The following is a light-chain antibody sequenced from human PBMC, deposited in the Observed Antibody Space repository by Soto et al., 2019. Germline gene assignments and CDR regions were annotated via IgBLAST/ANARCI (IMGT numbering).Light chain of an antibody. J-gene: IGKJ1*01. CDR3: QQCATSPLT. Sequence: EIVLTQSPGTLSVSPGERATLSCRASQSVGNNYVAWYQQKPGQAPRLLIHDASSRATGIPDRFSGSGSGTDFTLTISRLELEDFAVYFCQQCATSPLTFGQGTRVDIK. CDR2: DAS. V-gene: IGKV3-20*01. CDR1: QSVGNNY.